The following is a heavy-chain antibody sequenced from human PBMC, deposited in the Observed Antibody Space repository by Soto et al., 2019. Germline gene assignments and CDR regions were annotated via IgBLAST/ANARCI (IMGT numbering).Heavy chain of an antibody. CDR2: ISFDGSET. J-gene: IGHJ6*02. D-gene: IGHD6-19*01. Sequence: PGESLKISCAVSGFTFNNSGMHWIRQAPGKXLEWVAVISFDGSETYYADSMKGRFTISRDNSKNMLQLQMNSLRAEDTAIYYCAKDRVPGAYGHYYGMDVWGQGSTVTVSS. V-gene: IGHV3-30*18. CDR3: AKDRVPGAYGHYYGMDV. CDR1: GFTFNNSG.